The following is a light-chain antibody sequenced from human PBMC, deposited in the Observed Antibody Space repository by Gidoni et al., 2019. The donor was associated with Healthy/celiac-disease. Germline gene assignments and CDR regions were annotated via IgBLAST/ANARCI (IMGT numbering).Light chain of an antibody. V-gene: IGKV4-1*01. CDR2: WAS. CDR3: QQDDSTPPT. Sequence: DIVMTQSPDSLAVSLGERATINCKSSQSVLYSSNNKNYLAWYQQKPGQPPKLLIYWASTRESGVTDRFSGSGSGTDFTLTISSLQAEDVAVYYCQQDDSTPPTFXPXTKVDIK. CDR1: QSVLYSSNNKNY. J-gene: IGKJ3*01.